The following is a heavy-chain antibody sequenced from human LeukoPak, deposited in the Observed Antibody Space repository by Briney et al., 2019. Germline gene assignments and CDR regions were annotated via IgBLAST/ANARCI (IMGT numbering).Heavy chain of an antibody. CDR2: ISWNSGSI. Sequence: GGSLRLSCAASGFTFDDYAMHWVRQAPGKGLEWVSGISWNSGSIGYADSVKGRFTISRDNAKNSLYLQMNSLRAEDTALYYCAKVAPDSSGDYFDYWGQGTLVTVSS. CDR1: GFTFDDYA. CDR3: AKVAPDSSGDYFDY. V-gene: IGHV3-9*01. D-gene: IGHD3-22*01. J-gene: IGHJ4*02.